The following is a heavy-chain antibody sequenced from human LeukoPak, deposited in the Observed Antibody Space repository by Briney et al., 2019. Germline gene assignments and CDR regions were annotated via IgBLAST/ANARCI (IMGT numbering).Heavy chain of an antibody. CDR3: VRTRVTFESLIRTDAFDF. Sequence: PGGSLRLSCSASGFDFNNYAMHWVRQAPGKGLEYVSGINSAGGSTSYADTVKGRFTVSRDNSNNLLSLLMASLRPEDTAVYYCVRTRVTFESLIRTDAFDFWGHGTTVTVSS. V-gene: IGHV3-64D*06. D-gene: IGHD3-16*01. J-gene: IGHJ3*01. CDR1: GFDFNNYA. CDR2: INSAGGST.